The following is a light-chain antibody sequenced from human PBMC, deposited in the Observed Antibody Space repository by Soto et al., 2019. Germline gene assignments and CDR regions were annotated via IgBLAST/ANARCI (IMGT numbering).Light chain of an antibody. CDR3: QQSYSLLGTWT. Sequence: DIQMTQSPSSLSASVGDRVTVRCLASQRITRDLNWYQQKPGKAPRLLIYGASNLQSGVPSRFSGSGSGTDFTLTISSLQPEDFATYFCQQSYSLLGTWTFGQGTNVDI. J-gene: IGKJ1*01. V-gene: IGKV1-39*01. CDR2: GAS. CDR1: QRITRD.